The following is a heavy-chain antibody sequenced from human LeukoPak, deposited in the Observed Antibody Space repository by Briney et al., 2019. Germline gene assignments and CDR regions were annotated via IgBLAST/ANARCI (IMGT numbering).Heavy chain of an antibody. V-gene: IGHV3-74*01. J-gene: IGHJ3*02. Sequence: GGSLRLSCAASGFTFSSYWMHWVRQAPGKGLVWVSRINSDGSSTSYADSVKGRFTISRDNAKNSLYLQMNSLRAEDTAVYYCAREYVIVGATTDAFDIWGQGTMVTVSS. D-gene: IGHD1-26*01. CDR1: GFTFSSYW. CDR3: AREYVIVGATTDAFDI. CDR2: INSDGSST.